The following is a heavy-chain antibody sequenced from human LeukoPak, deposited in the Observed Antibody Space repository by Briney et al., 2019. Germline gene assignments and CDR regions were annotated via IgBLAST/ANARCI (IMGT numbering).Heavy chain of an antibody. CDR3: AKEARGTRAAFDV. J-gene: IGHJ3*01. D-gene: IGHD2-8*01. V-gene: IGHV3-7*01. CDR2: IKEDGTHK. Sequence: PGGSLRLSCAASGSTFSSYWMSWVRQAPGKGLEWAANIKEDGTHKYYVGSVRGRFTISRDNAKNSLYLQMNSLRAEDTAIYYCAKEARGTRAAFDVWGQGTMVTVFS. CDR1: GSTFSSYW.